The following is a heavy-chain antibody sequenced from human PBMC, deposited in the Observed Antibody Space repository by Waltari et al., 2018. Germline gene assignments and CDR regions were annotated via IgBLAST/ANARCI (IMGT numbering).Heavy chain of an antibody. D-gene: IGHD6-19*01. V-gene: IGHV3-74*01. Sequence: EEQLVESGGGLAQPGESLRLSCAASGFPFSRSWLDWVRQAPGQGLVWVSRINSDGSSTTYADSVKGRFTISRDNAKNTLYVQMNRLRAEDTAVYYCARVATKTYSSPVPGRPYYYGMDVWGQGTTVTVSS. CDR1: GFPFSRSW. CDR3: ARVATKTYSSPVPGRPYYYGMDV. CDR2: INSDGSST. J-gene: IGHJ6*02.